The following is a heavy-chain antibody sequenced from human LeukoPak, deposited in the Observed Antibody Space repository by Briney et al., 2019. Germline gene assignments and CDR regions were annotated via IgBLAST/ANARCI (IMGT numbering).Heavy chain of an antibody. CDR1: GFTFSSYA. V-gene: IGHV3-23*01. Sequence: GGSLRLSCAASGFTFSSYAMRWVRQAPGRGLQWVSAISGSGGSTYYADSVKGRFTISRDNSKNTLYLQMNSLRAGDTAVYYCAKPGCSSTSCYSSVWDYYYYGMDVWGQGTTVTVSS. D-gene: IGHD2-2*01. CDR2: ISGSGGST. CDR3: AKPGCSSTSCYSSVWDYYYYGMDV. J-gene: IGHJ6*02.